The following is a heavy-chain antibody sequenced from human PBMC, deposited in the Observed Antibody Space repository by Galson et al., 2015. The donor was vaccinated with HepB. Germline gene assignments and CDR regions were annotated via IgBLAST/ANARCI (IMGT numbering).Heavy chain of an antibody. J-gene: IGHJ6*03. D-gene: IGHD3-3*01. V-gene: IGHV1-3*01. CDR2: INAGNGNT. CDR3: ARVGFLEWLPSGMDV. Sequence: SVKVSCKASGYTFTSYAMHWVRQAPGQRLEWMGWINAGNGNTKYSQKFQGRVTITRDTSASTANMELSSLRSEDTAVYYCARVGFLEWLPSGMDVWGKGTTVTVSS. CDR1: GYTFTSYA.